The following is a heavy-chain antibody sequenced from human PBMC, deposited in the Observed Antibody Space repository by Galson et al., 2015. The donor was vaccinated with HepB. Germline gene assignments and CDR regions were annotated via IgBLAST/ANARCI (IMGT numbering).Heavy chain of an antibody. CDR3: ATAPDYSNYFDY. CDR2: VNPKSGDT. CDR1: GYTFTNFD. V-gene: IGHV1-8*01. Sequence: SVKVSCKASGYTFTNFDINWVRQATGQGLEWMGWVNPKSGDTVYAQNFQGRVTMTSNTSLSTAYIELTSLRSDDTAVYYCATAPDYSNYFDYWGQGALVTVSS. J-gene: IGHJ4*02. D-gene: IGHD4-11*01.